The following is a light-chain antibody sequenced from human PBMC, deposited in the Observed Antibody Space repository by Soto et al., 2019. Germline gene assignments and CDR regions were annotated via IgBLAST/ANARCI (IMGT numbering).Light chain of an antibody. Sequence: IQLTQSPSSLSASVGARVTISCRASQGIANFLAWYQQKPGKAPKLLIYGASTLQSGVPSRFSVSGSGTDFTLTNSSLQPEDFATYDGQQLNSFRIHFGPGTKVDIK. CDR3: QQLNSFRIH. V-gene: IGKV1-9*01. J-gene: IGKJ3*01. CDR2: GAS. CDR1: QGIANF.